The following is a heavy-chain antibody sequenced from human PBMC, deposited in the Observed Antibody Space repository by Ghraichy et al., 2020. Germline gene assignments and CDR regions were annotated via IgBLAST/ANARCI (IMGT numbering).Heavy chain of an antibody. J-gene: IGHJ6*03. CDR3: ASGRTPGGYGSGSYPTSVYYYMDV. CDR1: GGSISSYY. Sequence: SETLSLTCTVSGGSISSYYWSWIRQPPGKGLEWIGYIYYSGSTNYNPSLKSRVTISVDTSKNQFSLKLSSVTAADTAVYYCASGRTPGGYGSGSYPTSVYYYMDVWGKGTTVTVSS. D-gene: IGHD3-10*01. V-gene: IGHV4-59*01. CDR2: IYYSGST.